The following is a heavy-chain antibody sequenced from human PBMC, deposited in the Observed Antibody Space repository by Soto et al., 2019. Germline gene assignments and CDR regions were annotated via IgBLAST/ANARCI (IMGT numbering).Heavy chain of an antibody. V-gene: IGHV3-23*01. CDR1: GFTFSSYA. Sequence: PGGSLRLSCAASGFTFSSYAMNWVRQAPGKGLEWVSVISGSGDSTYYADSVKGRFTISRDNSKNTLYLQMNSLRAEDTAVYYCARGYDSFDSWGQGTPVTVSS. CDR2: ISGSGDST. D-gene: IGHD3-22*01. J-gene: IGHJ4*02. CDR3: ARGYDSFDS.